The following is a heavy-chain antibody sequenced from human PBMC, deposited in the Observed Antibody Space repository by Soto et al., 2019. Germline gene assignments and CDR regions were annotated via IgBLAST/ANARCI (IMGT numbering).Heavy chain of an antibody. CDR2: ISGSGGST. J-gene: IGHJ4*02. CDR3: AKGVRAYYYGSGRQLDY. CDR1: GFTFSSYA. D-gene: IGHD3-10*01. V-gene: IGHV3-23*01. Sequence: GGSLRLSCAASGFTFSSYAMSWVRQAPGKGLEWVSAISGSGGSTYYADSVKGRFTISRDNSKNTLYLQMNSLRAEDTAVYYCAKGVRAYYYGSGRQLDYWGQGTLVTVSS.